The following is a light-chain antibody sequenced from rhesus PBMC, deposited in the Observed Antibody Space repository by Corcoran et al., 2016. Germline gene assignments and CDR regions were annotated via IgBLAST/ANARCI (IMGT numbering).Light chain of an antibody. CDR2: EVN. J-gene: IGLJ1*01. V-gene: IGLV2-13*03. Sequence: QAAPTQSPSVSGSPGQSVTISCTGTNSDIGAYDHVSWYQHLPGKAPKVIIYEVNQRPSGVSDRFSGFKSGNTASLTISGLRAEDEADYYCSSYATSTYIFGIGTRLTVL. CDR3: SSYATSTYI. CDR1: NSDIGAYDH.